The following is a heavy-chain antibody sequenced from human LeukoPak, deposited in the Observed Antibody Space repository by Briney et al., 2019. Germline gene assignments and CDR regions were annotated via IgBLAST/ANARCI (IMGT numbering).Heavy chain of an antibody. V-gene: IGHV1-69*13. CDR2: IIPIFGTA. CDR3: ARSTSHEDYGGNNNWFDP. Sequence: SVKVSCKASGYTFTGYYMHWVRQATGQGLEWMGGIIPIFGTANYAQKFQGRVTITADESTSTAYMELSSLRSEDTAVYYCARSTSHEDYGGNNNWFDPLGQGTLVTVSS. CDR1: GYTFTGYY. J-gene: IGHJ5*02. D-gene: IGHD4-23*01.